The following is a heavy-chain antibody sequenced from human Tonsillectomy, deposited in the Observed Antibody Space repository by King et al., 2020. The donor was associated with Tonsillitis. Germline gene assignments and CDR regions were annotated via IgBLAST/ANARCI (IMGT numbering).Heavy chain of an antibody. CDR3: ARAPMGAASQIYYFDY. J-gene: IGHJ4*02. CDR2: ISLSSSYT. Sequence: VQLVESGGGLVKPGGSLRLSCAASGFTFSDYYMNWIRQAPGKGLEWVSYISLSSSYTNYADSVKGRFTISRDNAKNSLYLQMNSLRAEDTAVYYCARAPMGAASQIYYFDYWGQGALVTVSS. CDR1: GFTFSDYY. V-gene: IGHV3-11*05. D-gene: IGHD1-26*01.